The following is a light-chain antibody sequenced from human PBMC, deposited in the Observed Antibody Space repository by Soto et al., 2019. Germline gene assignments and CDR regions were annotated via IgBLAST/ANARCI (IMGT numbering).Light chain of an antibody. CDR2: RNN. Sequence: QSVLTQPPSVSVAPGQRVTISCTGSSSNIGAGYDVHWYQQLPGTAPKLLIYRNNNRPSGVPDRFSGSKSGTSASLAITGLQAEDEADYYCHSYDSSLSGSVFGGGTPLTVL. V-gene: IGLV1-40*01. CDR3: HSYDSSLSGSV. J-gene: IGLJ3*02. CDR1: SSNIGAGYD.